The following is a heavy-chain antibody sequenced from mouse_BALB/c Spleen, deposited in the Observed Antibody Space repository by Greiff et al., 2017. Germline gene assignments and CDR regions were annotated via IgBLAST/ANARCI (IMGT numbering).Heavy chain of an antibody. J-gene: IGHJ1*01. CDR3: AREPMINRENWYFDV. Sequence: QVHVKQSGAELMKPGASVKISCKATGYTFSSYWIEWVKQRPGHGLEWIGEILPGSGSTNYNEKFKGKATFTADTSSNTAYMQLSSLTSEDSAVYYCAREPMINRENWYFDVWGAGTTVTVSS. CDR1: GYTFSSYW. V-gene: IGHV1-9*01. CDR2: ILPGSGST. D-gene: IGHD2-4*01.